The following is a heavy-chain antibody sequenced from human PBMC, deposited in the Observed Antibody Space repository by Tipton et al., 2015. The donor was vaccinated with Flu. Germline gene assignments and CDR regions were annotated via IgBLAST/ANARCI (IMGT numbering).Heavy chain of an antibody. V-gene: IGHV4-61*09. CDR1: GYSIGSGYY. CDR3: ARDWSGYYLYYFDH. D-gene: IGHD3-3*01. J-gene: IGHJ4*02. CDR2: IYSSGST. Sequence: TLSLTCVVSGYSIGSGYYWGWIRQPAGKGLEWIGHIYSSGSTNYNPSLKSRGTISVDTSKNQLSLRLNSVTAADTAVYYCARDWSGYYLYYFDHWGQGTLVTVSS.